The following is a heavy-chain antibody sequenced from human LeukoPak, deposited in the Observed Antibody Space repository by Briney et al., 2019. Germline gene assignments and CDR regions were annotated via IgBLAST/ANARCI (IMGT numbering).Heavy chain of an antibody. CDR1: GFTFTSSA. V-gene: IGHV1-58*02. J-gene: IGHJ4*02. D-gene: IGHD3-10*01. Sequence: PVKVSCKASGFTFTSSAMQWVRQARGQRLEWIGWIVVGSGNTNYAQKFQERVTITRDMSTSTAYMELSSLRSEDTAVYYCAAKWFSTMDYDYWGQGTLVTVSS. CDR2: IVVGSGNT. CDR3: AAKWFSTMDYDY.